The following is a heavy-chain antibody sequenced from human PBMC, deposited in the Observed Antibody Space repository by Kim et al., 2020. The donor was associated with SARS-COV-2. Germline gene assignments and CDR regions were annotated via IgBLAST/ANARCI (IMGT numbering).Heavy chain of an antibody. CDR3: TRDPPPQTRGCEGH. CDR1: GFTFSNYW. J-gene: IGHJ1*01. CDR2: INQDGTEK. V-gene: IGHV3-7*03. D-gene: IGHD3-10*01. Sequence: GGSLRLSCAASGFTFSNYWMSWVRQAPGKGLEWVANINQDGTEKFFVASMRGRFTISRDNDKNSLYLQMSSLRAEDTAVYYCTRDPPPQTRGCEGHWGQ.